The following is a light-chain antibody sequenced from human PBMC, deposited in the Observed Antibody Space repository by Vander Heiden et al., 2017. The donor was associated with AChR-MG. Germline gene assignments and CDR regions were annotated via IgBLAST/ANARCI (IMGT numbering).Light chain of an antibody. J-gene: IGLJ3*02. CDR3: AAWDESLNWV. CDR1: STNIGSNT. V-gene: IGLV1-44*01. Sequence: QSVLTHPPSASGTPGQRLTISCSGSSTNIGSNTVNWYQQLPGTAPKLLSESNNQRPSGVPDRVSGSKSGTSASLAMSGLQSEDEADDYWAAWDESLNWVFGGGTKLTVL. CDR2: SNN.